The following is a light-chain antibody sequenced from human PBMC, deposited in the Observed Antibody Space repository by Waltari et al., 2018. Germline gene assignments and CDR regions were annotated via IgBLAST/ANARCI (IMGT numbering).Light chain of an antibody. CDR1: QGLSNY. CDR3: QKYNSPPFT. J-gene: IGKJ3*01. CDR2: AAS. V-gene: IGKV1-27*01. Sequence: DIQMTQSPSSLSASVGDRVTITCRASQGLSNYLAWYQQKPGKVPKLLIFAASTLQSGVPSRFSGSGSGTDFTLAISSLQPEDVATYYCQKYNSPPFTFGPGTKVDIK.